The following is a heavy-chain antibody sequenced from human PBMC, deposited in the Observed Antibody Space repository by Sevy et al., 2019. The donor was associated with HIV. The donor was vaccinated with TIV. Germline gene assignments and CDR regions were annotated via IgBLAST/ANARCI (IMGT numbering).Heavy chain of an antibody. V-gene: IGHV3-7*01. Sequence: GGSLRLSCAASGFTFSSYWMSWVRQAPGKGLEWVANIKQDGSEKYYVDSVKGRFTISGDYAKNSLYLQMNSLRAEDTAVYYCARHWWNHDAFDIWAKGQWSPSPQ. CDR1: GFTFSSYW. CDR2: IKQDGSEK. J-gene: IGHJ3*02. D-gene: IGHD1-1*01. CDR3: ARHWWNHDAFDI.